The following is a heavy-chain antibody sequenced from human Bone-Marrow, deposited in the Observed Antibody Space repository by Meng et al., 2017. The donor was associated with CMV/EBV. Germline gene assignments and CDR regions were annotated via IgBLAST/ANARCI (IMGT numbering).Heavy chain of an antibody. Sequence: GESLKISCAASGFTFSSYGMHWVRQAPGKGLEWVAVIWYDGSNKYYADSVKGRFTISRDNSKNTLYLQMNSLRAEDTAVYYCAREPFNCSSTSCANYYGMDVWGQGTTVTVSS. J-gene: IGHJ6*02. D-gene: IGHD2-2*01. V-gene: IGHV3-33*01. CDR1: GFTFSSYG. CDR3: AREPFNCSSTSCANYYGMDV. CDR2: IWYDGSNK.